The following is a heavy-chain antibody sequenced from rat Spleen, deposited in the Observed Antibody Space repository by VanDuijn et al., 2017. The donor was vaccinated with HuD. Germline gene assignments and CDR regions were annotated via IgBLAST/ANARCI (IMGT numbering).Heavy chain of an antibody. J-gene: IGHJ3*01. CDR3: ATAGSRVSRFAY. CDR2: IIYDGSRT. CDR1: GFTFSDYG. D-gene: IGHD1-4*01. V-gene: IGHV5S10*01. Sequence: EVQLVESGGGLVQPGKSLKLSCAASGFTFSDYGMAWVRQSPKKGREWVATIIYDGSRTYYRDSVKGRFTISRDNTKSTLYLQMDSLGSEDTATYYCATAGSRVSRFAYWGQGTLVTVSS.